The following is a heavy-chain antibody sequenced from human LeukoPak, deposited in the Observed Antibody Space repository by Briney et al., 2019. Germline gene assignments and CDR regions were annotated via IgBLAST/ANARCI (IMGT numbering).Heavy chain of an antibody. CDR3: ARDPKMHYYDSSGYYPFDY. CDR2: ISAYNGNT. J-gene: IGHJ4*02. CDR1: GYTFTSYA. D-gene: IGHD3-22*01. V-gene: IGHV1-18*01. Sequence: ASVKVSCKASGYTFTSYAMHWVRQAPGQRLEWMGWISAYNGNTNYAQKLQGRVTMTTDTSTSTAYMELRSLRSDDTAVYYCARDPKMHYYDSSGYYPFDYWGQGTLVTVSS.